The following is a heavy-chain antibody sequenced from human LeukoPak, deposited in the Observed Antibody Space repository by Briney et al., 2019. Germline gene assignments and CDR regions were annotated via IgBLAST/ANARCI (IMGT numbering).Heavy chain of an antibody. Sequence: PGGSLRLSCAASGFTFSSYAMHWVRQAPGKGLEWVAVISYDGSNKYYADSVKGRFTISRDNSKNTLYLQMNSLRAEDTAVYYCAKVCSGSSTSCSVDYWGQGTLVTVSS. D-gene: IGHD2-2*01. CDR3: AKVCSGSSTSCSVDY. CDR1: GFTFSSYA. V-gene: IGHV3-30*04. CDR2: ISYDGSNK. J-gene: IGHJ4*02.